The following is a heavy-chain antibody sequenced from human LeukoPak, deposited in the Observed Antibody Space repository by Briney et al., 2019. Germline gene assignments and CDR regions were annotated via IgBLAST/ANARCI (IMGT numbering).Heavy chain of an antibody. CDR2: IYNSGNT. CDR3: ARDQSLGMPWYFDL. V-gene: IGHV4-59*01. CDR1: GGSFSSYY. J-gene: IGHJ2*01. D-gene: IGHD7-27*01. Sequence: SETLSLTCTVSGGSFSSYYWSWIRQPPGKGLEWIGYIYNSGNTNYNPSLKSRVTISVDTSKNQFSLKLSSVTAADTAVYYCARDQSLGMPWYFDLWGRGTLVTVSS.